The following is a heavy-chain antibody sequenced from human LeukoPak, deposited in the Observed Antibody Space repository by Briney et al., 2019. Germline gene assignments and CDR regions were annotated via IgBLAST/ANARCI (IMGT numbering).Heavy chain of an antibody. CDR3: TRHPSGSSWYDY. Sequence: GESLKISCKGSGYSFTSYWISWVRQMPGKGLEWMGRIDPSDSYTNYSPSFQGHVTISADKSISTAYLQWSSLKALDTAMYYCTRHPSGSSWYDYWGQGTLVTVSS. D-gene: IGHD6-13*01. CDR2: IDPSDSYT. V-gene: IGHV5-10-1*01. J-gene: IGHJ4*02. CDR1: GYSFTSYW.